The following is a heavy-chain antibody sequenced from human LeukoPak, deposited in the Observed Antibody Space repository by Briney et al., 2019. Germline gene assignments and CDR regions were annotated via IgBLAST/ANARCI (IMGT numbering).Heavy chain of an antibody. CDR2: IYCSGST. J-gene: IGHJ6*03. CDR3: ARSGSGSYSYYYYYYMDV. Sequence: SETLCLTCTVSGFSISSYYWSWIRQPPGKGLEWIGYIYCSGSTNYNPALKSRRTISVYTSNNQFSLKLISVTAADTAVYYCARSGSGSYSYYYYYYMDVWGKGTTVTISS. D-gene: IGHD3-10*01. CDR1: GFSISSYY. V-gene: IGHV4-59*01.